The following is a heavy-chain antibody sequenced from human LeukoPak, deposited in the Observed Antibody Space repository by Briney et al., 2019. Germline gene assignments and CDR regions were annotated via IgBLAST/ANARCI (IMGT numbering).Heavy chain of an antibody. J-gene: IGHJ2*01. CDR3: ARAYCSSTSCYYWYFDL. Sequence: GGSLRLSCAASGFTVSSNYMSWVRQAPGKGLEWVSVIYSGGSTYYADPVKGRFTISRDNSKNTLYLQMNSLRAEDTAVYYCARAYCSSTSCYYWYFDLWGRGTLVTVSS. D-gene: IGHD2-2*01. CDR1: GFTVSSNY. CDR2: IYSGGST. V-gene: IGHV3-53*01.